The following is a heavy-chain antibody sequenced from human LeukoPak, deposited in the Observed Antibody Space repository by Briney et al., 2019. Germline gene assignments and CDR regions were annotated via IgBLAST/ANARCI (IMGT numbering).Heavy chain of an antibody. CDR3: ARGGSSGYYYVFDY. CDR2: IYHSGST. CDR1: GGSISSSNW. Sequence: SETLSLTCTVSGGSISSSNWWSWVRQPPGKGLEWIGEIYHSGSTNYNPSLKSRVTISVDKSKNQFSLKLSSVTAADTAVYYCARGGSSGYYYVFDYWGQGTLVTVSS. D-gene: IGHD3-22*01. V-gene: IGHV4-4*02. J-gene: IGHJ4*02.